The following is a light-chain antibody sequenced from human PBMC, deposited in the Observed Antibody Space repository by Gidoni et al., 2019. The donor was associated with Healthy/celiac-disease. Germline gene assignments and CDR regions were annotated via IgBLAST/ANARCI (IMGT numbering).Light chain of an antibody. CDR1: QRISSW. V-gene: IGKV1-5*01. Sequence: DSQRTQYPSTLSASVGDRVTITCRASQRISSWLAWYQQQPGKAPKLLIYDASNLESGVPSRFSGSGSGTAFTLPISSLQPDDFATYYCQQYNSYSYTFGQGTKLEIK. CDR3: QQYNSYSYT. J-gene: IGKJ2*01. CDR2: DAS.